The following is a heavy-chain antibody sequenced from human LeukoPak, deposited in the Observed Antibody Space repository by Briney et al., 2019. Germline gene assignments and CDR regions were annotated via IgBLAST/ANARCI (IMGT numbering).Heavy chain of an antibody. V-gene: IGHV3-30-3*01. Sequence: PGGSLRLSCAASGFTFSSYAMHWVRQAPGKGLEWVAVISYDGSNKYYADSVKGRFTISRDNSKNTLYLQMNSLRAEDTAVYYCAKASLDFPLRYWGQGTLVTVSS. CDR3: AKASLDFPLRY. CDR2: ISYDGSNK. J-gene: IGHJ4*02. CDR1: GFTFSSYA.